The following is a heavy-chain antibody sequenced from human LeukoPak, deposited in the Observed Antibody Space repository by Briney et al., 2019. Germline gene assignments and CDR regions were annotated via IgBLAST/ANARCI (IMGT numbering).Heavy chain of an antibody. J-gene: IGHJ1*01. D-gene: IGHD6-19*01. CDR1: GGSFSGYY. CDR3: ARDGSSGNYFQH. Sequence: PSETLSLTXAVYGGSFSGYYWSWIRQPPGKGLEWIGEINHSGSTNYNPSLKSRVTISVDTSKNQFSLKLSSVTAADTAVYYCARDGSSGNYFQHWGQGTVVTVSS. CDR2: INHSGST. V-gene: IGHV4-34*01.